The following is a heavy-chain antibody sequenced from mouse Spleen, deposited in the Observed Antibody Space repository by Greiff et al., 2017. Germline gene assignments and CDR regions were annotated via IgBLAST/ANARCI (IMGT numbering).Heavy chain of an antibody. CDR3: ARHESSGYAMDY. D-gene: IGHD3-1*01. CDR2: IWSDGST. V-gene: IGHV2-6-1*01. J-gene: IGHJ4*01. Sequence: QVQLQQSGPGLVAPSQSLSITCTISGFSLTSYGVHWVRQPPGKGLEWLVVIWSDGSTTYNSALKSRLSMSKDNSKSQVFLKVNSLQADDTAMYYCARHESSGYAMDYWGQGTSVTVSS. CDR1: GFSLTSYG.